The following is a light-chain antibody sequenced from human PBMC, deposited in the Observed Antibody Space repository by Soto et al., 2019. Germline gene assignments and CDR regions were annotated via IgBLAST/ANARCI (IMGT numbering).Light chain of an antibody. CDR3: QKYSSVIT. J-gene: IGKJ5*01. CDR1: QSISSW. Sequence: DIQMTQSPSTLSASVGDRVIITCRASQSISSWLAWYQQKPGKVPKLLISAASTLQSGVPSRFSGSGSGTDFTLTITSLQPEDVATYYCQKYSSVITFGQGTRLEIK. V-gene: IGKV1-27*01. CDR2: AAS.